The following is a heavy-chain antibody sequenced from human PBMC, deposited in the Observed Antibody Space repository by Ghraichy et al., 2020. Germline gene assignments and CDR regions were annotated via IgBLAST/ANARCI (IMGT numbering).Heavy chain of an antibody. Sequence: SETLSLTCAVYGGSFSDYYWSWIRQPPGKGLEWIGEINHSGSTNCNPSLKSRVTISVDTSKNQFSLKLSSVTAADTAVYFCARGIGTPNYGLDVWGQGTTVTVSS. J-gene: IGHJ6*02. V-gene: IGHV4-34*01. CDR3: ARGIGTPNYGLDV. D-gene: IGHD1-7*01. CDR2: INHSGST. CDR1: GGSFSDYY.